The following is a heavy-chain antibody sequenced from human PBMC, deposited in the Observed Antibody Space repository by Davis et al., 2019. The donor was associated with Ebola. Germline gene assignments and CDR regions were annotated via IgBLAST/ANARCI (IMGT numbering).Heavy chain of an antibody. J-gene: IGHJ5*02. CDR1: GYSLTELS. CDR3: ARTKSIWGSYHWFDP. V-gene: IGHV1-24*01. Sequence: AASVKVSCKVSGYSLTELSIHWVRQAPGNGLEWMGAFDPEDGEGIYAQKFQGRVTMTEDTSTNTAYMELTSLRSEDTAVYYCARTKSIWGSYHWFDPWGQGTLVTVSS. D-gene: IGHD3-16*02. CDR2: FDPEDGEG.